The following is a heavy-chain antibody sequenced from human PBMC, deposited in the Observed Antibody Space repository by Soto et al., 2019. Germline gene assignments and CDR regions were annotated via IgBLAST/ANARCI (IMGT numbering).Heavy chain of an antibody. CDR2: VSESGGNT. CDR3: PHLPVTAADKPLPDDYYDGLDG. CDR1: GFTFSSYA. D-gene: IGHD6-13*01. V-gene: IGHV3-23*01. J-gene: IGHJ6*02. Sequence: EVQLLASGGGLVQPGGSLRLSCAASGFTFSSYAMSWVRQSPGKGLEWVASVSESGGNTYYADSVKGRFTISRANSKSMVFLQRDSRGAEDTAVYYCPHLPVTAADKPLPDDYYDGLDGWGQGTTVTVSS.